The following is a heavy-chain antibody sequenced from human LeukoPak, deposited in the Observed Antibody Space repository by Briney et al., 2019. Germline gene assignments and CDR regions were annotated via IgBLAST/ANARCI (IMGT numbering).Heavy chain of an antibody. J-gene: IGHJ5*02. V-gene: IGHV3-7*01. CDR2: IKQDGSEK. CDR3: ARPLLYYYGSETFFWFDP. CDR1: GFTFSSYW. Sequence: GGSLRLSCAASGFTFSSYWMSWVRQAPGKGLEWVANIKQDGSEKYYVESVKGRFSISRDNADNSLYLQMNSLRPDDTAFYYCARPLLYYYGSETFFWFDPWGQGTLDTVSS. D-gene: IGHD3-10*01.